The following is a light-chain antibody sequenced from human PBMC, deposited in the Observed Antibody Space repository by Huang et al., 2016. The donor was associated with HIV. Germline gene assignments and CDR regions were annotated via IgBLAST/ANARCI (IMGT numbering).Light chain of an antibody. CDR2: DVS. J-gene: IGKJ4*01. CDR1: QSIGTY. Sequence: EIVLTQSPVTLSLSPGDRATLSCRASQSIGTYLAWYQQKSGPAPRLLIYDVSNRAAGVPARFSASGSETDFTLTSASLDPDDFAIYHCQQRSKWPLTFGGGTKVEMK. V-gene: IGKV3-11*01. CDR3: QQRSKWPLT.